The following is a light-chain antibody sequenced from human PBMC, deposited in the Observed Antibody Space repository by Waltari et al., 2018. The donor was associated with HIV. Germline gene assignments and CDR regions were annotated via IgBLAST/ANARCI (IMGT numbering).Light chain of an antibody. CDR2: EVN. CDR3: CSYAGGRVFVL. CDR1: ISDIGSYNL. V-gene: IGLV2-23*02. J-gene: IGLJ2*01. Sequence: QSALSQPASVSGSPGQSITISCTGTISDIGSYNLVSLYQQYPGRAPKLIIYEVNKRPSGVSDRFSGSKSGNRASLTVAGVKVEDEADYYCCSYAGGRVFVLFGGGTRLTV.